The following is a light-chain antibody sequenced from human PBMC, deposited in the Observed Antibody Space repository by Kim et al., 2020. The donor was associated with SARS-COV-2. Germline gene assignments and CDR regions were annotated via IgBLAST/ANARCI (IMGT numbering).Light chain of an antibody. V-gene: IGLV1-40*01. CDR2: ANN. CDR1: RSNIGAGYD. J-gene: IGLJ2*01. Sequence: GQRVTISCTGSRSNIGAGYDVHWYQQLPGTAPKLLISANNNRPSGVPDRFSGSRSVTSASLAITGLQAEDEADYYCQSYDSSLSVVVFGGGTQLTV. CDR3: QSYDSSLSVVV.